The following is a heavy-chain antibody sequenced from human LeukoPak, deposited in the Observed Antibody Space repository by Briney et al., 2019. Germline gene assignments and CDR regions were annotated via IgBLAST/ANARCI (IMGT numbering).Heavy chain of an antibody. CDR1: GASISLYY. Sequence: SETLSLTCAVSGASISLYYWSWIRQSPGKGLEWIGYFYDSGSSSDNPSLKSRLTISMDTSKKLLSLKLSSVTAADTAVYYCATGQTYYGKKVWGQGIPVTVSS. V-gene: IGHV4-59*08. J-gene: IGHJ4*02. CDR3: ATGQTYYGKKV. CDR2: FYDSGSS. D-gene: IGHD3-10*01.